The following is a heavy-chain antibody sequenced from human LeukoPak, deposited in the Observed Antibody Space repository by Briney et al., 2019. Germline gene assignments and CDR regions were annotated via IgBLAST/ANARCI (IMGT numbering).Heavy chain of an antibody. Sequence: PGGSLRLSCAASGFAFNNYAMSWVRQAPGKGLEWVSAVAGTGGGTYYAKSVEGRFTVSRDNSKNTLYLQMSSLTVEDTAVYYCAPLTYGASFSWGQGTLVTVSS. CDR1: GFAFNNYA. J-gene: IGHJ4*02. CDR3: APLTYGASFS. V-gene: IGHV3-23*01. D-gene: IGHD4-17*01. CDR2: VAGTGGGT.